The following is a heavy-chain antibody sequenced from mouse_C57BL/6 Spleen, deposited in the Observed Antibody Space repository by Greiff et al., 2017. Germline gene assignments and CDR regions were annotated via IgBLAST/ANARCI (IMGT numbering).Heavy chain of an antibody. V-gene: IGHV1-85*01. CDR3: ARERVLYGDYDMDY. CDR1: GYTFTSYD. Sequence: QVQLKQPGPELVKPGASVKLSCKASGYTFTSYDITWVKQRPGQGLEWIGCIYPRDGSTKYNEKFKGKATLTVDTSSSTAYMELHSLTSEDSAVYFCARERVLYGDYDMDYWGKGTSVTVSS. J-gene: IGHJ4*01. D-gene: IGHD1-1*01. CDR2: IYPRDGST.